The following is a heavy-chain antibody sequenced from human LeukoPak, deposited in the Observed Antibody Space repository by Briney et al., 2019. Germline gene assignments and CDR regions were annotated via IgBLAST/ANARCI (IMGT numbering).Heavy chain of an antibody. V-gene: IGHV4-4*02. D-gene: IGHD1-26*01. Sequence: SETLSLTCAVSGGSISSTNWWSWVRQPPGKGLEWIGEIYHSGSTNYNPSLKSRVTISVDTSKNQFSLKLSSVTAADTAVYYCARDVGARFDPWGQGTLVTVSS. CDR2: IYHSGST. J-gene: IGHJ5*02. CDR1: GGSISSTNW. CDR3: ARDVGARFDP.